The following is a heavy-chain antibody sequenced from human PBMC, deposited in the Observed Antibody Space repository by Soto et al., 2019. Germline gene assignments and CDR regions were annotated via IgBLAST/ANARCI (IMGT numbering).Heavy chain of an antibody. D-gene: IGHD3-22*01. J-gene: IGHJ4*02. CDR2: ISAYNGYT. CDR3: TRDFDSSGYYYRGNDY. Sequence: ASVKVSCKTSGYTFTSYGTSWVRQAPGQGLEWMGWISAYNGYTNYAQKLQGRVSMTTDTSTSTAYMELGSLRSDDTAVYYCTRDFDSSGYYYRGNDYWGQGTLVTVSS. V-gene: IGHV1-18*01. CDR1: GYTFTSYG.